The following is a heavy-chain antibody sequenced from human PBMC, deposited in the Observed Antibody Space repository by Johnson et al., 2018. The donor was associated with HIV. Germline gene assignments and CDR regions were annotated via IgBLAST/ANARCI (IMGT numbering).Heavy chain of an antibody. CDR2: INWNGGST. V-gene: IGHV3-20*04. CDR3: ARVRPGDNWNSGAFDI. J-gene: IGHJ3*02. D-gene: IGHD1-7*01. CDR1: GFTFDDYG. Sequence: VQLVESGGGVVRPGGSLRLSCVASGFTFDDYGMSWVRQAPGKGLEWVSGINWNGGSTGYADSVKGRFTISRDNAKNSLSLQMNSLRAEDTALYYCARVRPGDNWNSGAFDIWGQGTMVTVSS.